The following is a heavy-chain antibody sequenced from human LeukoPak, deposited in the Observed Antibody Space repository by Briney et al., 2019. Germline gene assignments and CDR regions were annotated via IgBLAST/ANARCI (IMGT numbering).Heavy chain of an antibody. CDR3: ARDPGVGYYTAKYFQH. D-gene: IGHD3-22*01. V-gene: IGHV1-69*05. CDR1: GCTFSSYA. CDR2: SITIFSKA. J-gene: IGHJ1*01. Sequence: ASVKVSCKASGCTFSSYAISWVRQPPGQGLEWMGRSITIFSKANYEQKFQGRVTITTDESTSTAYMELSSLRSEDTAVYYCARDPGVGYYTAKYFQHWGQGTLVTVSS.